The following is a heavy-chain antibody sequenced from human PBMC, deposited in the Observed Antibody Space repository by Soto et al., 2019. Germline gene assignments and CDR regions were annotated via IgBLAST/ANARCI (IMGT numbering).Heavy chain of an antibody. CDR3: ARARPPFNWFDR. V-gene: IGHV1-2*02. CDR1: GYTFTDYY. Sequence: GASVKVSCKASGYTFTDYYMEWVRQAPGQGLEWMGWINLNSGDTNFAQQFQGRATMTRDTSITTAYMDLTRLRSDDTAVYYCARARPPFNWFDRWGQGTLVTVSS. D-gene: IGHD6-6*01. CDR2: INLNSGDT. J-gene: IGHJ5*02.